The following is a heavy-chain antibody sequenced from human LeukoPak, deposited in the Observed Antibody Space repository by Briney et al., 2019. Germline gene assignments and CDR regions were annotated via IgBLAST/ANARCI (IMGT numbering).Heavy chain of an antibody. CDR2: INHRGST. Sequence: SETLSLTCAVYGGSFSGYYWSWIRQPPGKGVEGIGEINHRGSTNYNPSLKSRVTISVDTSKNQFSLKLSSVTAADTAVYYCARGIITGTPRYYYYMVVWGKGTTVTVSS. CDR3: ARGIITGTPRYYYYMVV. CDR1: GGSFSGYY. D-gene: IGHD1-20*01. V-gene: IGHV4-34*01. J-gene: IGHJ6*03.